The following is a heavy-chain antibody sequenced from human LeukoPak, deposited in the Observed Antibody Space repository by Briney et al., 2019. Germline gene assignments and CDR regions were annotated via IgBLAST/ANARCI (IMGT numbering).Heavy chain of an antibody. V-gene: IGHV1-46*01. D-gene: IGHD3-9*01. CDR2: INPSGGST. CDR3: ATDTLRYRMEV. Sequence: ASVKVSCKASGYTFTSYYMHWVRQAPGQGLEWMGIINPSGGSTSYAQKFQGRVTMTRDMSTSTVYMELSSLRAEDTAVYYCATDTLRYRMEVWGKGTTVTVSS. J-gene: IGHJ6*04. CDR1: GYTFTSYY.